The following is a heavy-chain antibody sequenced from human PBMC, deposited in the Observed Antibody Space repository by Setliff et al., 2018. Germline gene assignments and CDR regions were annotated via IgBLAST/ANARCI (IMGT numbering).Heavy chain of an antibody. D-gene: IGHD2-2*02. CDR3: ARDSRGLVPAAIEGSYYYYGMDV. J-gene: IGHJ6*02. V-gene: IGHV4-38-2*02. CDR2: IYHSGST. CDR1: GYSISSGYY. Sequence: TLSLTCAVSGYSISSGYYWGWIRQPPGKGLEWIGSIYHSGSTYYNPSLKSRVTISVDTSKNQFSLKLSSVTAADTAVYYCARDSRGLVPAAIEGSYYYYGMDVWGQGTTVTVSS.